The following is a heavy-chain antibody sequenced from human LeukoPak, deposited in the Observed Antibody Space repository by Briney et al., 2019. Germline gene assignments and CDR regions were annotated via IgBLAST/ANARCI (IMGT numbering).Heavy chain of an antibody. CDR3: GSGMTWFDP. CDR2: IIPIFGTA. CDR1: GGTFSSYA. Sequence: SVKVSCKASGGTFSSYAISWVRQAPGQGLEWMGGIIPIFGTANYAQQFKGCVANTTDESTSKVYMQLSDLRAEDTAVYYCGSGMTWFDPWGQGTLVTVSS. V-gene: IGHV1-69*05. D-gene: IGHD1-14*01. J-gene: IGHJ5*02.